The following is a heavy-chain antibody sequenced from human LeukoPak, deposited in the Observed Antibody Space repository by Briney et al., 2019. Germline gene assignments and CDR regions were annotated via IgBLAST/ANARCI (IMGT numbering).Heavy chain of an antibody. Sequence: GASVKVSCKASGYTFTSYGISWVRQAPGQGLEWMGWISAYNGNTNYAQKLQGRVTMTTDTYTSTAYMELRSLRSDDTAVYYCARDRAMIVVVTAAGVDYWGQGTLVTVSS. J-gene: IGHJ4*02. D-gene: IGHD3-22*01. CDR1: GYTFTSYG. V-gene: IGHV1-18*01. CDR2: ISAYNGNT. CDR3: ARDRAMIVVVTAAGVDY.